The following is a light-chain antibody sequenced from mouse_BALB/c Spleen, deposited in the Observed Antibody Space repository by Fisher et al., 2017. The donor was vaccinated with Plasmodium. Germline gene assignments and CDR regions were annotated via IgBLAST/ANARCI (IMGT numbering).Light chain of an antibody. J-gene: IGKJ1*01. Sequence: IVITQSPAIMSASPGERVTMACTASSSVSSSNLHWYQQKPGSSPKIWIYSTSNLASGVPARFSGSGSGTSYSLTISSMEAEDAATYYCHQYHRSPPMTFGGGTKLEIK. V-gene: IGKV4-74*01. CDR3: HQYHRSPPMT. CDR2: STS. CDR1: SSVSSSN.